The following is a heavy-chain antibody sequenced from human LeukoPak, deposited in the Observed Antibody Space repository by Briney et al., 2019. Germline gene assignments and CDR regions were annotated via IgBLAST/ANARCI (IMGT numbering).Heavy chain of an antibody. V-gene: IGHV4-61*02. CDR2: IYTSGST. Sequence: PSETLSLTCTVSGGSISSGSYYWSWIRQPAGKGLEWIGRIYTSGSTNYNPSLKSRVTISVDTSKNQFSLKLGSVTAADTAVYYCARGVVPAAGDAFDIWGQGTMVTVSS. CDR3: ARGVVPAAGDAFDI. J-gene: IGHJ3*02. D-gene: IGHD2-2*01. CDR1: GGSISSGSYY.